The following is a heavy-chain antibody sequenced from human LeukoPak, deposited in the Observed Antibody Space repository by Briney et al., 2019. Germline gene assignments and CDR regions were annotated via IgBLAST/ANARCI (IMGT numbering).Heavy chain of an antibody. CDR1: GYTFTSYY. CDR2: IIPIFGTA. CDR3: ARASNYGDYYYYYYMDV. V-gene: IGHV1-69*05. Sequence: GASVKVSCKASGYTFTSYYMHWVRQAPGQGLEWMGGIIPIFGTANYAQKFQGRVTITTDESTSTAYMELSSLRSEDTAVYYCARASNYGDYYYYYYMDVWGKGTTVTVSS. D-gene: IGHD4-11*01. J-gene: IGHJ6*03.